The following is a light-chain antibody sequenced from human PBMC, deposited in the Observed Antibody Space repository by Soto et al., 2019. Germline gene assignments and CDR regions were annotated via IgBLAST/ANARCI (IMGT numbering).Light chain of an antibody. CDR3: SSYTGSCTYV. J-gene: IGLJ1*01. CDR2: DVS. Sequence: QSVLTQPASVSGSPGQSITISCTGTSSDVGGYNYVSWYQQHPGKAPKLMIYDVSNRPSGVSNRFSGSKSGNTASLTISGLQAVDEYDYSCSSYTGSCTYVFGTGTKVT. V-gene: IGLV2-14*03. CDR1: SSDVGGYNY.